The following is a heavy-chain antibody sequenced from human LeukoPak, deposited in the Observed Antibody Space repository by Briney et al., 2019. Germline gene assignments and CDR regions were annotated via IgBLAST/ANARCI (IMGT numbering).Heavy chain of an antibody. Sequence: SVKVSCKASGGTFSSYDISRVRQAPGQGLEWMGRIIPIFGIANYAQKFQGRVTITADKSTSTAYMELSSLRSEDTAVYYCARDYSRYGDYVSFDYWGQGTLVTVSS. D-gene: IGHD4-17*01. CDR1: GGTFSSYD. CDR3: ARDYSRYGDYVSFDY. CDR2: IIPIFGIA. V-gene: IGHV1-69*04. J-gene: IGHJ4*02.